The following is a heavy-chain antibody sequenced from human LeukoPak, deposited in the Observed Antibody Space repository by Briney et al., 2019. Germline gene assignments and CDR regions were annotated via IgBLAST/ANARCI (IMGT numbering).Heavy chain of an antibody. J-gene: IGHJ5*02. CDR1: GYTFTSYG. CDR3: ARENTWAGVDP. V-gene: IGHV1-18*01. Sequence: ASVKVSCKASGYTFTSYGISWVRQAPGQGLEWMGWISAYNGNTNYAQKLQGRVTMTTDTSASTAYMELSSLRSEDTAVYYCARENTWAGVDPWGQGTLVTVSS. D-gene: IGHD1-26*01. CDR2: ISAYNGNT.